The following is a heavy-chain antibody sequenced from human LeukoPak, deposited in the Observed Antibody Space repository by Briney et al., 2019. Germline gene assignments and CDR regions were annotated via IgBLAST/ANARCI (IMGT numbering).Heavy chain of an antibody. CDR3: ARDGRAGSLFAY. CDR2: IYTSGST. D-gene: IGHD6-19*01. J-gene: IGHJ4*02. CDR1: GGSISSGSYY. Sequence: PSETLSLTCTVSGGSISSGSYYWSWIRQPAGKGLEWIGRIYTSGSTNYNPSLKSRVTISVDTSKNQFSLKLSSVTAADTAVYYCARDGRAGSLFAYWGQGTLVTVSS. V-gene: IGHV4-61*02.